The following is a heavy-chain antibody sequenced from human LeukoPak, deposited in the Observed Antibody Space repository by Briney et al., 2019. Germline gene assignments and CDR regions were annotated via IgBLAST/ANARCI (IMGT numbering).Heavy chain of an antibody. CDR1: GFTFSSYG. Sequence: PGRSLRLSCAASGFTFSSYGMHWVPKAPGKGLEWVAVIWYDGSNKYYADSVKGRFTISRDNSKNTLYLQMNSLRAEDTAVYYCARERSGSYRLWGQGTLVTVSS. V-gene: IGHV3-33*01. D-gene: IGHD1-26*01. CDR2: IWYDGSNK. CDR3: ARERSGSYRL. J-gene: IGHJ4*02.